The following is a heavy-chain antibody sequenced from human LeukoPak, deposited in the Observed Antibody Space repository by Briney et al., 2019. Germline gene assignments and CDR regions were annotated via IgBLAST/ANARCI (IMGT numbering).Heavy chain of an antibody. J-gene: IGHJ4*02. D-gene: IGHD6-13*01. V-gene: IGHV6-1*01. CDR1: GDSVSSNIAT. CDR2: TYYRSQWYY. CDR3: ASSSWYFGY. Sequence: SQTLSLTCVISGDSVSSNIATWNWIRQSPSRGLEWLGRTYYRSQWYYDYAVSVRSRITINPDTSKNQFSLQLSSVTPEDTAVYYCASSSWYFGYWGQGTLVTVSS.